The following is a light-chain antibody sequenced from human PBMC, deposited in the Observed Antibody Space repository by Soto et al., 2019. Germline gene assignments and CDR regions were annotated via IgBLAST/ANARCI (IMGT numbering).Light chain of an antibody. J-gene: IGKJ2*01. CDR1: QSVGGNY. CDR2: AAS. CDR3: QQYGSSLRT. V-gene: IGKV3-20*01. Sequence: EIVLTQSPGTLSLSPGERVTLSCRASQSVGGNYLAWYQQKPGQAPRLLVYAASTRATGIPDRFSGSGSGTDFSLTLSRLEPEDFAVYYCQQYGSSLRTFGQGTKLEIK.